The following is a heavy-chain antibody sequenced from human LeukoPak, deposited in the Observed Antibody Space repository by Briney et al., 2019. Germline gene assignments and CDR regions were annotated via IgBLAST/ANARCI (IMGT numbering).Heavy chain of an antibody. J-gene: IGHJ6*03. Sequence: GESLKISCKGSGYSFTNYWIGWVRQMPGKGLEWMGIIYPGDSDTRYSPSFQGQVTISADKSISTAYLQWSSLKASDTAMYYCATASMERGYYMDVWGKGTTVTISS. V-gene: IGHV5-51*01. D-gene: IGHD1-1*01. CDR1: GYSFTNYW. CDR3: ATASMERGYYMDV. CDR2: IYPGDSDT.